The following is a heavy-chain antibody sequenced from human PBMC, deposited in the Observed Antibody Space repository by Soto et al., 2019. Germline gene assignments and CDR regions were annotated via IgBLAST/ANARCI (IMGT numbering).Heavy chain of an antibody. J-gene: IGHJ4*02. CDR3: AKGDCSGGTCYGTDY. V-gene: IGHV3-23*01. D-gene: IGHD2-15*01. Sequence: LRLSCVASGFTFNTYAMRLVRQAPLKGLEWVSAISGDGSNTYYTDSVKGRFTISRDNSRNTLYLQVNSLTAEDTAVYYCAKGDCSGGTCYGTDYWGQGTLVTAPQ. CDR2: ISGDGSNT. CDR1: GFTFNTYA.